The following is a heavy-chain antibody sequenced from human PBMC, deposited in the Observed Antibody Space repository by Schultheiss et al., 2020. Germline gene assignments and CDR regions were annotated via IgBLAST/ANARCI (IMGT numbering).Heavy chain of an antibody. Sequence: GGSLRLSCATSGFTFSSYDMHWVRQATGKGLEWVSAISGSGGSTYYADSVKGRFTISRDNSKNTLYLQMNSLRAEDTAVYYCAKERANYDFWSGSLGDAFDYWGQGTLVTVSS. V-gene: IGHV3-23*01. D-gene: IGHD3-3*01. CDR3: AKERANYDFWSGSLGDAFDY. CDR1: GFTFSSYD. J-gene: IGHJ4*02. CDR2: ISGSGGST.